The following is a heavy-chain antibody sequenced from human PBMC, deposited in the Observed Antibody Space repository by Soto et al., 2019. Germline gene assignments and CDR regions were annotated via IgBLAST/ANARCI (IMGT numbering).Heavy chain of an antibody. CDR1: GFTFSSYW. CDR2: IKQDGSEK. D-gene: IGHD5-12*01. J-gene: IGHJ4*02. V-gene: IGHV3-7*03. CDR3: GSLGTGYSGYDY. Sequence: GGSLRLSCAASGFTFSSYWMSWVRQAPGKGLEWVANIKQDGSEKFYVDSVKGRFTISRDNAKNSLYLQMNSLRAEDTAVYYCGSLGTGYSGYDYWGQGTLVTVSS.